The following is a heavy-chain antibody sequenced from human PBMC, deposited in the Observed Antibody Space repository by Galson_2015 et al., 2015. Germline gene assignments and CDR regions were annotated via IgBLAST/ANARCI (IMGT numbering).Heavy chain of an antibody. CDR1: GFTFSSYA. CDR3: ATVTKPLRYFGS. Sequence: SLRLSCAASGFTFSSYAMSWVRQAPGKGLEWVSLITASGGSPYYADSVKRRFTISRDNSKNTLYLQMNSLRAEDTAMYYCATVTKPLRYFGSWGQGTLVTVSS. CDR2: ITASGGSP. V-gene: IGHV3-23*01. J-gene: IGHJ4*02. D-gene: IGHD3-9*01.